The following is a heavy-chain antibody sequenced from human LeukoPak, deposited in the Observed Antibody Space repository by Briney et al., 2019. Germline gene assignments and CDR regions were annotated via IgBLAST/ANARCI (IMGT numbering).Heavy chain of an antibody. J-gene: IGHJ5*02. Sequence: ASVKVSCKASGYTFTGYYMHWVRQAPGQGLEWMGWINPNSGGTNYAQKFQGRVTMTRDTSISTAYMELGRLRSDDTAVYYCARAGYSSSWYGVYNWFDPWGQGTLVTVSS. D-gene: IGHD6-13*01. V-gene: IGHV1-2*02. CDR2: INPNSGGT. CDR1: GYTFTGYY. CDR3: ARAGYSSSWYGVYNWFDP.